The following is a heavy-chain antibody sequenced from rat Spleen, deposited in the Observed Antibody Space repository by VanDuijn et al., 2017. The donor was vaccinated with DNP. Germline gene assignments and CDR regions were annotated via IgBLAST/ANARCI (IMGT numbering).Heavy chain of an antibody. Sequence: EVQLVESGGGLVRPGRSLKLSCATSGFTFSDCNMAWVRQAPKKGLEWVATIIYDGSRTYYRNSVKGRFTISRDNVKSTLYLQMDSLRSEDTATYYCATFEGRDAWGQGTSVTVSS. CDR2: IIYDGSRT. CDR1: GFTFSDCN. CDR3: ATFEGRDA. J-gene: IGHJ4*01. D-gene: IGHD1-11*01. V-gene: IGHV5S10*01.